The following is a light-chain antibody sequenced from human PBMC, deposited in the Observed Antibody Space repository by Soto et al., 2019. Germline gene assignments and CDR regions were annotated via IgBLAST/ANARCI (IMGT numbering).Light chain of an antibody. Sequence: QSVLTQPPSVSGAPGQRVTLSCTGNTSNLGAGYDVHWYQQLPGAAPKLVIFGNRNRPSGVPERFSGSKSGTSASLAISGLQSEDEADYYCAARDDSLNGVVFGGGTKLTVL. CDR3: AARDDSLNGVV. J-gene: IGLJ2*01. CDR2: GNR. CDR1: TSNLGAGYD. V-gene: IGLV1-40*01.